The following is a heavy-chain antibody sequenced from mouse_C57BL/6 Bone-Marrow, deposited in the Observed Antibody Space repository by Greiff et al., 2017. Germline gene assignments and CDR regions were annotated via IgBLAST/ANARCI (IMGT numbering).Heavy chain of an antibody. D-gene: IGHD2-5*01. V-gene: IGHV1-55*01. J-gene: IGHJ1*03. CDR3: ARPYDSNYWYFDV. Sequence: VQLQQPGAELVKPGASVQMSCKASGYTFTSYWITWVKQRPGQGLEWIGDIYPGSGSTNYNEKFKSKATLTVDTSASTAYMQLSSLTSEDSAVYYCARPYDSNYWYFDVWGTGTTVTVSS. CDR2: IYPGSGST. CDR1: GYTFTSYW.